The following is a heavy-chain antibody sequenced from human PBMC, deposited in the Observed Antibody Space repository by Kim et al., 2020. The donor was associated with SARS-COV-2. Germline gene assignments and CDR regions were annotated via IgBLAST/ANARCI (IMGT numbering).Heavy chain of an antibody. D-gene: IGHD4-17*01. CDR2: IIPILGIA. J-gene: IGHJ6*02. Sequence: SVKVSCKASGGTFSSYAISWVRQAPGQGLEWMGRIIPILGIANYAQKFQGRVTITADKSTSTAYMELSSLRSEDTAVYYCARDERFYGGNSGDYYGMDVWGQGATVTVSS. V-gene: IGHV1-69*04. CDR1: GGTFSSYA. CDR3: ARDERFYGGNSGDYYGMDV.